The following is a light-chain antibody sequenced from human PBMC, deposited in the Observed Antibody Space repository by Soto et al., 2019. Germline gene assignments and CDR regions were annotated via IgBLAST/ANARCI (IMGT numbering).Light chain of an antibody. Sequence: EIVLRQSPATLSLSQGERATLSLWASHYVSNSLAWYQQKRGQAPRLLMYGASSRATGIPDRFSGSGSGTDFTLTISRLEPEDFAVYYCQQYGSSLRTFGQGTKVDIK. CDR2: GAS. CDR3: QQYGSSLRT. CDR1: HYVSNS. V-gene: IGKV3-20*01. J-gene: IGKJ1*01.